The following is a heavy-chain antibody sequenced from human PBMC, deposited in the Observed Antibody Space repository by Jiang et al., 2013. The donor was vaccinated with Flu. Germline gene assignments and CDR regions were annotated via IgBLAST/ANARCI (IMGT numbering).Heavy chain of an antibody. J-gene: IGHJ4*02. CDR2: INTNTGNP. CDR3: VRDVTYGYS. V-gene: IGHV7-4-1*02. D-gene: IGHD5-18*01. CDR1: GYIFTNHA. Sequence: SELKKPGASVKVSCKASGYIFTNHAMNWVRQAPGQGLEWMGWINTNTGNPTYAQGFTGRFVFSLDTSVSTAYLQISGLKPEDTAVYYCVRDVTYGYSWGQGTLVTVSS.